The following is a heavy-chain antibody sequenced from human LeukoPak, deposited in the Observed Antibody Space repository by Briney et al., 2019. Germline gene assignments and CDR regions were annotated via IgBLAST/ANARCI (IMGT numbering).Heavy chain of an antibody. CDR3: ARNNPIRAVRHFDY. CDR1: GFPFINFE. J-gene: IGHJ4*02. CDR2: ISSIATTT. D-gene: IGHD1-14*01. V-gene: IGHV3-48*03. Sequence: GGSLRLPCTTSGFPFINFELNGVGQAPGKGLDWGSYISSIATTTYHADSVTARFTTPRENAKTSPFLQMNSLRAEDPAVYYCARNNPIRAVRHFDYWGQGTLVTASS.